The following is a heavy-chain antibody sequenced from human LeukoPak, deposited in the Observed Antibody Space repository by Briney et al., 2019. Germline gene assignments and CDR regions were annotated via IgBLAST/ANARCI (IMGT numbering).Heavy chain of an antibody. CDR3: AKVEYYYDSSGYYFDY. V-gene: IGHV3-23*01. CDR2: ISGSGGST. Sequence: GSLRLSCAASGFTFSSYAMSWVRQAPGKGLEWVSAISGSGGSTYCADSVKGRFTISRDNSKNTLYLQMNSLRAEDTAVYYCAKVEYYYDSSGYYFDYWGQGTLVTVSS. CDR1: GFTFSSYA. J-gene: IGHJ4*02. D-gene: IGHD3-22*01.